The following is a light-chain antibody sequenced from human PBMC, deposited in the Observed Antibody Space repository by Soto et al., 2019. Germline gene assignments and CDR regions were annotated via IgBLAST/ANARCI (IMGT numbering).Light chain of an antibody. CDR2: DAS. Sequence: EIVLTQSPATQSLSLGARATLSCRASQSIGSYLAWYQHKLGQPPRLLIYDASTRATGIPVRFSGSGSGTDFTPTISSLEPEDFAVYYCQQRSTWPPFSFGPGTKVDIK. J-gene: IGKJ3*01. V-gene: IGKV3-11*01. CDR1: QSIGSY. CDR3: QQRSTWPPFS.